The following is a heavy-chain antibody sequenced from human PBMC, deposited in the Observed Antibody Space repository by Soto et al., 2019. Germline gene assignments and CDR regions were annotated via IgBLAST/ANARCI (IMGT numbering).Heavy chain of an antibody. CDR1: YSISLYC. D-gene: IGHD3-16*01. V-gene: IGHV5-51*07. Sequence: YSISLYCMGRLKKMTGKGLEWMGIIYPGDSDTRYSPSFQGQVTISADKSISTAYLQWSSLKASDTAMYYCARREGNSGEDLDYAGQVTLVSV. CDR2: IYPGDSDT. CDR3: ARREGNSGEDLDY. J-gene: IGHJ4*02.